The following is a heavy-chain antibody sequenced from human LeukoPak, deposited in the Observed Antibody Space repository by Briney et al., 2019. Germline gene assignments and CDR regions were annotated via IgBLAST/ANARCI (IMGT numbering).Heavy chain of an antibody. CDR1: GFTFSSYA. CDR3: AREASSWYLEGYYFDY. J-gene: IGHJ4*02. V-gene: IGHV3-23*01. D-gene: IGHD6-13*01. CDR2: ISGSGGST. Sequence: GGSLRLSCAASGFTFSSYAMSWVRQAPGKGLEWVSAISGSGGSTYYADSVKGRFTISRDNSKNTLYLQMNSLRAEDTAVYYCAREASSWYLEGYYFDYWGQGTLVTVSS.